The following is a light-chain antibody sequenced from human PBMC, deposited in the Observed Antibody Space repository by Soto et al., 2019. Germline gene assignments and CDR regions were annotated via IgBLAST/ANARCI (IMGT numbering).Light chain of an antibody. CDR1: QDISNY. CDR3: QQYDNLPPLT. V-gene: IGKV1-33*01. Sequence: DIQMTQSPSSLSASVGDRVTITCQASQDISNYLNWYQQKPGKAPKLLIYDASNLETGVPSRFSGSGSGTALTFTITSLQPEDIATYYCQQYDNLPPLTFGGGTKVEIK. J-gene: IGKJ4*01. CDR2: DAS.